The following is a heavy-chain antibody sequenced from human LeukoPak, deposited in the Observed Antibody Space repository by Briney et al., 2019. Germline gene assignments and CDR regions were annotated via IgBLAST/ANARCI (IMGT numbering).Heavy chain of an antibody. CDR2: IIPIFGTA. D-gene: IGHD3-10*01. V-gene: IGHV1-69*13. Sequence: SVKVSCKASGGTFSSYAISWVRQAPGQGLEWMGGIIPIFGTANYAQKFQGRVTITADESTSTAYMELSSLRSEDTAVYYCARGSILWFGESYFGMDVWGQGTTVTVSS. CDR3: ARGSILWFGESYFGMDV. J-gene: IGHJ6*02. CDR1: GGTFSSYA.